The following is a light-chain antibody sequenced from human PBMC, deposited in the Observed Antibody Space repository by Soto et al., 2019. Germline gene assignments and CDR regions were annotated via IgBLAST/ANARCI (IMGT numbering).Light chain of an antibody. Sequence: IVLTQSPAALSVSPGERVTLSCWASQSVGITLNWYQQRPGQAPRLLIYGASNRATGIPDRFSGSGSGSDFALTIRRLGPEDFAVYYCQQYGSSGSFGQGTKVYIK. CDR1: QSVGIT. V-gene: IGKV3-20*01. J-gene: IGKJ1*01. CDR3: QQYGSSGS. CDR2: GAS.